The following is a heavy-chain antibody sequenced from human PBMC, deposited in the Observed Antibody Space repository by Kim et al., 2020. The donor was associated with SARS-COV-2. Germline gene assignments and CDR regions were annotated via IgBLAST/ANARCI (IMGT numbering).Heavy chain of an antibody. CDR3: ARGSRYSGYDKNYYYYGMDV. CDR1: GYTFTSYA. CDR2: INAGNGNT. V-gene: IGHV1-3*01. J-gene: IGHJ6*02. Sequence: ASVKVSCKASGYTFTSYAMHWVRQAPGQRLEWMGWINAGNGNTKYSQKFQGRVTITRDTSASTAYMELSSLRSEDTAVYYCARGSRYSGYDKNYYYYGMDVWGQGTTVTVSS. D-gene: IGHD5-12*01.